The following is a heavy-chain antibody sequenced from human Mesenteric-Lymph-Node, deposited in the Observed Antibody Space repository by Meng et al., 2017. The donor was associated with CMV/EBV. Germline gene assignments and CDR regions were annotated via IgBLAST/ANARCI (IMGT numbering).Heavy chain of an antibody. CDR3: ARDLDYGGNRAMGALDM. J-gene: IGHJ3*02. V-gene: IGHV3-7*01. CDR1: GFTFSTSW. D-gene: IGHD4-23*01. Sequence: GGSLRLSCGASGFTFSTSWMGWVRQAPGRGLEWVAHIAPDGSEKYYVDSVRGRFTISRDNAKNSLYLQMNSLRAEDTAVYYCARDLDYGGNRAMGALDMWGQGTMVTVSS. CDR2: IAPDGSEK.